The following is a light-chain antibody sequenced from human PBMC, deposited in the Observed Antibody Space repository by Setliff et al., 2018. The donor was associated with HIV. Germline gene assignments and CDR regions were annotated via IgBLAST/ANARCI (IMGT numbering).Light chain of an antibody. CDR2: DVS. CDR1: SSDVGGYEY. V-gene: IGLV2-11*01. Sequence: QSALTQPRSVSGSPGQSVTISCTGTSSDVGGYEYVSWYQEHPGKAPKVIIYDVSERPSGVPDRFSGSKSGNTASLTISGLQAEDEADYYCSSYASSDTYVFGIGTKVTVL. J-gene: IGLJ1*01. CDR3: SSYASSDTYV.